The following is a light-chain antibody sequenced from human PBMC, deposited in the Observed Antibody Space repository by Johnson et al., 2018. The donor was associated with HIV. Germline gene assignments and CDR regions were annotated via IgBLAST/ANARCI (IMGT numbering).Light chain of an antibody. CDR3: GTWDISLSAKV. J-gene: IGLJ1*01. Sequence: QSVLSQPPSVSAAPGQKINISCSGSTSNIGSNYVSWYQQLPGTAPKLLIYDTNKRPSGIPDRFSGSKSGTSATLVITGLQAGDEADYYCGTWDISLSAKVFGTGTKVTV. V-gene: IGLV1-51*01. CDR1: TSNIGSNY. CDR2: DTN.